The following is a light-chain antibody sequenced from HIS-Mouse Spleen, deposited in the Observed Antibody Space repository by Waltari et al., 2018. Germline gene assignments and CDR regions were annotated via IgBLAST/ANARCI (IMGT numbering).Light chain of an antibody. CDR2: AAS. Sequence: EIVMTQSPATLSVSPGARATLSCRASQSVSSNLAWYQQKPGQAPRLPIYAASNRATRIPARVSGSGSGTEFTITISSLQSEDFAVYYCQQYNNWPTFGQGTKVEIK. CDR3: QQYNNWPT. CDR1: QSVSSN. J-gene: IGKJ1*01. V-gene: IGKV3-15*01.